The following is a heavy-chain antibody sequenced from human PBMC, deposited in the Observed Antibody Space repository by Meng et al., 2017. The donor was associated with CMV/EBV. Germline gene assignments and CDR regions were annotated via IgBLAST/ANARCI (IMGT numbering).Heavy chain of an antibody. CDR3: VRSSGWSLFDY. D-gene: IGHD6-19*01. CDR1: GFTFSDYY. V-gene: IGHV1-2*02. Sequence: QVQLVQSGAEMKRPGASVKVSCTTSGFTFSDYYIHWVRQAPGQGLEWMGWVNSNNDATNYARKVQGRVSMTRDTSISTAHMELSRLMSDDTAVYYCVRSSGWSLFDYWGQGTLVTVSS. J-gene: IGHJ4*02. CDR2: VNSNNDAT.